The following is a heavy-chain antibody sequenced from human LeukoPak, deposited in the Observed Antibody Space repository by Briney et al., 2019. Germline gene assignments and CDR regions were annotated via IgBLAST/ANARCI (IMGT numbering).Heavy chain of an antibody. Sequence: QTGGSLRLSCAASGFTVSSNYMSWVRQAPGKGLEWVSVIYSGGSTYYADSVKGRFTISRDSSKNTLYLQMNSLRAEDTAVYYCARERPGRWLQWSSTRHFDYWGQGTLVTVSS. CDR3: ARERPGRWLQWSSTRHFDY. V-gene: IGHV3-66*01. CDR2: IYSGGST. J-gene: IGHJ4*02. D-gene: IGHD5-24*01. CDR1: GFTVSSNY.